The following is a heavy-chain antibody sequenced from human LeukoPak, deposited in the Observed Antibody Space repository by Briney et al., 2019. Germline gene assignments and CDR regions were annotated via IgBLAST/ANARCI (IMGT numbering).Heavy chain of an antibody. V-gene: IGHV3-21*01. J-gene: IGHJ4*02. D-gene: IGHD2-15*01. CDR3: ARGDLVAATYYFDY. Sequence: GGSLRLSCAASGFTFSSYSMNWVRQAPGKGLEWVSSISSSSSYIYYADSVKGRFTISRDNAKNTLYLQMNSLRAEDTAVYYCARGDLVAATYYFDYWGQGTLVTVSS. CDR2: ISSSSSYI. CDR1: GFTFSSYS.